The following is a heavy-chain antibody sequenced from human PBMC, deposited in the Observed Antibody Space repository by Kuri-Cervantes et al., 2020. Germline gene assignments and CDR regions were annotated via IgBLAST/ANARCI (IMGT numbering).Heavy chain of an antibody. CDR2: ISSSSSYI. V-gene: IGHV3-21*04. J-gene: IGHJ4*02. CDR1: GFTFSSYS. Sequence: GESLKISCAASGFTFSSYSMNWVRQAPGKGLEWVSSISSSSSYIYYVDSVKGRFTISRDNAKNSLYLQMNSLRAEDTAVYYCAKDEDGNGYRVYFDYWGQGTLVTVSS. D-gene: IGHD5-24*01. CDR3: AKDEDGNGYRVYFDY.